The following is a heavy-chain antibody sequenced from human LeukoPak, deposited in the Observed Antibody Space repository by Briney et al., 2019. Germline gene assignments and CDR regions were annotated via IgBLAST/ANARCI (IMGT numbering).Heavy chain of an antibody. V-gene: IGHV1-2*06. CDR1: RYTFTGYY. CDR2: INPNSGGT. J-gene: IGHJ4*02. D-gene: IGHD2-8*01. Sequence: ASVKVSCKASRYTFTGYYMHWVRQAPGQGLEWMGRINPNSGGTNYAQKFQGRVTMTRDTSISTAYMELSRLRSDDTAVYYCARADCTNGVCYRGYGVDYWGQGTLVTVSS. CDR3: ARADCTNGVCYRGYGVDY.